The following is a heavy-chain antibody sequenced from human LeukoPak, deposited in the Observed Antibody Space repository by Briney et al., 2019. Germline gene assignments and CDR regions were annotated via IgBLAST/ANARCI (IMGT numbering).Heavy chain of an antibody. CDR3: ANWAGNTQSDSWSGPFDY. Sequence: GGSLRLSCAVSGLTFSNFKMNWVRQAPGKGLEWVSYISDSGRTTFYADSVKGRFTISRDNAKNSLHLQMSSLRVEDTAVYCCANWAGNTQSDSWSGPFDYWGLGTLVTVSS. V-gene: IGHV3-48*03. D-gene: IGHD3-3*01. CDR2: ISDSGRTT. CDR1: GLTFSNFK. J-gene: IGHJ4*02.